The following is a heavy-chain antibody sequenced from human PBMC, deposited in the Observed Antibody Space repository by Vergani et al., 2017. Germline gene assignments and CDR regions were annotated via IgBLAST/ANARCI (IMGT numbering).Heavy chain of an antibody. CDR3: ARECDSSGYYCDYFDY. V-gene: IGHV1-69*01. J-gene: IGHJ4*02. D-gene: IGHD3-22*01. Sequence: QVQLVQSGAEVKKPGSSVKVSCKASGGTFSSYAISWVRQAPGQGLEWMGGIIPIFGTANYAQKFQGRVTITADESTSTAYMELSSLRSEDTAVYYCARECDSSGYYCDYFDYWGQGTLVTVSS. CDR2: IIPIFGTA. CDR1: GGTFSSYA.